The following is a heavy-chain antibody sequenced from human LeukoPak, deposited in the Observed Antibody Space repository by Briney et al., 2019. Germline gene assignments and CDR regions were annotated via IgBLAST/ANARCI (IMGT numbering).Heavy chain of an antibody. D-gene: IGHD3-3*01. CDR3: ARVHSGGDFWSGYFGPFDY. CDR2: INPNSGGT. J-gene: IGHJ4*02. Sequence: GASVKVSCKASGYTFTGYYMHWVRQAPGQGLEWMGWINPNSGGTNYAQKFQGRVTMTRDTSISTAYMELSRLRSDDTAVYYCARVHSGGDFWSGYFGPFDYWGQGTLVTVSS. CDR1: GYTFTGYY. V-gene: IGHV1-2*02.